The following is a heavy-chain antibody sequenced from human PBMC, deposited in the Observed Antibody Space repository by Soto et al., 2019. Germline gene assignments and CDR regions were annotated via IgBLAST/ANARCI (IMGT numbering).Heavy chain of an antibody. CDR3: AREGITMIVGSYYFDY. D-gene: IGHD3-22*01. CDR2: INPSGGST. J-gene: IGHJ4*02. Sequence: ASVKVSCKTSGGTFSSYAISWVRQAPGQGLEWMGIINPSGGSTSYAQKFQGRVTMTRDTSTSTVYMELSSLRSEDTAVYYCAREGITMIVGSYYFDYWGQGTLVTVSS. V-gene: IGHV1-46*03. CDR1: GGTFSSYA.